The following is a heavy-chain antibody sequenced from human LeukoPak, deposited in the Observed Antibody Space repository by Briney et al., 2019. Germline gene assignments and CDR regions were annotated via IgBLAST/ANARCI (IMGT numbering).Heavy chain of an antibody. V-gene: IGHV3-66*04. J-gene: IGHJ5*02. Sequence: GGSLRLSCAASGLTVSSNFMSWVRQAPGKGLEWISAINGGAGTYYADSVKGRFTISRDSSRNTLFLQTNSLSAEDTAVYYCARQSVGGTYFTTWGQGTLVTVSS. CDR2: INGGAGT. CDR3: ARQSVGGTYFTT. CDR1: GLTVSSNF. D-gene: IGHD2-15*01.